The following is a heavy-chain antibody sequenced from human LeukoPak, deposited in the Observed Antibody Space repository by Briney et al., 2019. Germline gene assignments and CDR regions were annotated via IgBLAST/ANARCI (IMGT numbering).Heavy chain of an antibody. CDR2: IYYSGST. D-gene: IGHD1-1*01. CDR3: ARLAGTGKPFDY. V-gene: IGHV4-59*01. Sequence: SETLSLTCTVSGGSISSYYWSWIRQPPGKGLEWIGYIYYSGSTNYNPSLKSRVTISVDTSKNQFSLKLSSVTAADTAVYYCARLAGTGKPFDYWGQGTLVTVSS. CDR1: GGSISSYY. J-gene: IGHJ4*02.